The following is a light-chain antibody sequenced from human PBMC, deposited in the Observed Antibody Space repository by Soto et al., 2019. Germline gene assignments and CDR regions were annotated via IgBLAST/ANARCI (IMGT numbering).Light chain of an antibody. CDR2: EVT. J-gene: IGLJ2*01. V-gene: IGLV2-8*01. CDR3: TSYAGSNGVI. CDR1: SSDVGGYAY. Sequence: QSALTQPPSASGSPGQSVTISCTGTSSDVGGYAYVSWYQQRPGRAPKLLIYEVTKRPSGVPDRFSGSKSGNTASLPVSGLQTEDEADYYCTSYAGSNGVIFGGGTKLTLL.